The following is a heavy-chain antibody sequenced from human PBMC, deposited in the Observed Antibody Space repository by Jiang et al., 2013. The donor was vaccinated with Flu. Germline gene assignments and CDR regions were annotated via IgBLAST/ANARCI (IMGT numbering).Heavy chain of an antibody. CDR2: IFYSWST. Sequence: PGLVKPSQTLSLTCAVSGGSTNSDDYYWSWIRQPPGKGLEWIGYIFYSWSTYHNPSLKSRVAISVDTSQNQFSLSLSSVSAADTAVYYCARASAVAGSFVFDFWGQGTLVTASS. J-gene: IGHJ4*02. D-gene: IGHD6-19*01. CDR3: ARASAVAGSFVFDF. CDR1: GGSTNSDDYY. V-gene: IGHV4-30-4*08.